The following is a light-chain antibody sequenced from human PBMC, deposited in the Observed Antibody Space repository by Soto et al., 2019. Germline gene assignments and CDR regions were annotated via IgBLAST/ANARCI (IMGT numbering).Light chain of an antibody. CDR2: AAS. V-gene: IGKV1-16*01. Sequence: DNQVTESRASLSASVGXRVAINCRASQSISDYLNWYQQKPGKAPNTIIYAASTLQSGVPSRFSGSGSGTECTLTISGLQPDDFATYYCQQYNSFSWTFGQGTKVDIK. J-gene: IGKJ1*01. CDR3: QQYNSFSWT. CDR1: QSISDY.